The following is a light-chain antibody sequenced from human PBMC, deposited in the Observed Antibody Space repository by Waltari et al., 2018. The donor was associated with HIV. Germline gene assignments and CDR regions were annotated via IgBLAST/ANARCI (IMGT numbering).Light chain of an antibody. CDR3: QQYLDWPAWT. Sequence: ILMTQSPVTLSVSPGETATLSCRASRTLGGNLACYQQKPGQAPRLVIYGASSRPADIPARFSGRGSGTEFSLTITSLQAEDCAVYYCQQYLDWPAWTFGQGTKVEV. V-gene: IGKV3D-15*01. CDR1: RTLGGN. CDR2: GAS. J-gene: IGKJ1*01.